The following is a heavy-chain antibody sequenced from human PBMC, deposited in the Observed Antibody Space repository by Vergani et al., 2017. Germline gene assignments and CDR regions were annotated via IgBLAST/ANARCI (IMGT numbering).Heavy chain of an antibody. Sequence: QVQLQESGPGLVKPSETLSLPCTVSGGSVSSGSYYWSWIRQPPGKGLEWIGYIYYSGSTNYNPSLKSRVTISVDTSKNQFSLKLSSVTAADTAVYYCARDLTYHPRPIDWGQGTLVTVSS. D-gene: IGHD2-2*01. CDR3: ARDLTYHPRPID. J-gene: IGHJ4*02. V-gene: IGHV4-61*01. CDR2: IYYSGST. CDR1: GGSVSSGSYY.